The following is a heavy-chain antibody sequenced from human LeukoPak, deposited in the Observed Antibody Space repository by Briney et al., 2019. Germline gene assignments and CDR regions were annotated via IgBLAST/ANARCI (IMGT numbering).Heavy chain of an antibody. CDR3: ATLTGDDAFDI. Sequence: GRSLRLSCAASGFTFSSYGMHWVRQAPGKGLEWVAVIWYDGSNKYYADSVKGRFTISRDNSKNTLYLQMNSLRAEDTAVYYCATLTGDDAFDIWGQGTMVTVSS. CDR2: IWYDGSNK. CDR1: GFTFSSYG. J-gene: IGHJ3*02. V-gene: IGHV3-33*01. D-gene: IGHD7-27*01.